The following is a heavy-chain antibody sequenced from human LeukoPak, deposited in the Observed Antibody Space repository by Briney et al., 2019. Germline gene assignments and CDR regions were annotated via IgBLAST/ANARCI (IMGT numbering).Heavy chain of an antibody. J-gene: IGHJ6*02. V-gene: IGHV5-51*01. CDR2: IYPGDSDT. CDR3: ARSTYYYGMDV. CDR1: GYTFTSYW. Sequence: GASVNVSCKASGYTFTSYWIGWVRQMPGKGLEWMGIIYPGDSDTRYSPSFQGQVTISADKSISTAYLQWSSLKASDTAMYYCARSTYYYGMDVWGQGTTVTVSS.